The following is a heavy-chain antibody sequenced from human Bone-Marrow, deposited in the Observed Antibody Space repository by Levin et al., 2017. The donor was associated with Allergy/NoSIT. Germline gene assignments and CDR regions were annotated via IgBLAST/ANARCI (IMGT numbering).Heavy chain of an antibody. V-gene: IGHV4-31*03. CDR1: GGSISSGGYY. CDR3: ARDGGSGSFYNRPFDY. Sequence: PSETLSLTCTVSGGSISSGGYYWSWIRQDPGKGLEWIGYIFTTGSTRYNPSFESRVTLSVDTSKNQVFLKVTSVTAADTAVYYCARDGGSGSFYNRPFDYWGQGTLVTVSS. J-gene: IGHJ4*02. D-gene: IGHD3-10*01. CDR2: IFTTGST.